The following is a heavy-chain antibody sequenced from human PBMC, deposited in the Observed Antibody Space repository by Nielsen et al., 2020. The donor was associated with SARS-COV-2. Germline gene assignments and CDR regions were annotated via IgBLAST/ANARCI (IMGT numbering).Heavy chain of an antibody. CDR2: IRSKAYGGTT. D-gene: IGHD3-3*01. Sequence: GGSLRLSCAASGFTFSSYSMNWVRQAPGKGLEWVGFIRSKAYGGTTEYAASVKGRFTISRDDSKSIAYLQMNSLKTEDTAVYYCTKDFWSGYYSYYFDYWGQGTLVTVSS. J-gene: IGHJ4*02. V-gene: IGHV3-49*04. CDR3: TKDFWSGYYSYYFDY. CDR1: GFTFSSYS.